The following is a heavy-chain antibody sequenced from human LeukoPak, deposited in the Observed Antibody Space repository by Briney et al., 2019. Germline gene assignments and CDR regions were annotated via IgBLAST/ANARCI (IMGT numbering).Heavy chain of an antibody. CDR1: GFTFSSYS. D-gene: IGHD1-14*01. J-gene: IGHJ3*02. Sequence: GGSLRLSCAASGFTFSSYSMNWVRQAPGKGLEWVSSISSSSYIYYADSVKGRFTISRDNAKNSLYLQMNSLRAEDTAVYYCASDLSGTHDAFDIWGQGTMVTVSS. CDR2: ISSSSYI. V-gene: IGHV3-21*01. CDR3: ASDLSGTHDAFDI.